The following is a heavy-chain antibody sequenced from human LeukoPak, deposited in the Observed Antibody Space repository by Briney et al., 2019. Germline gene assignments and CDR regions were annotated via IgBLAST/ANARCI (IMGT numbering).Heavy chain of an antibody. J-gene: IGHJ4*02. CDR1: GYTFTSYY. CDR2: INPSGGST. CDR3: AREPRRTMVRGVIYYFDY. D-gene: IGHD3-10*01. Sequence: GASVKVSCKASGYTFTSYYMHWVRQAPGQGLEWMGIINPSGGSTSYAQKFQGRATMTRDTSTSTVYMELSCLRSEDTAVYYCAREPRRTMVRGVIYYFDYWGQGTLVTVSS. V-gene: IGHV1-46*01.